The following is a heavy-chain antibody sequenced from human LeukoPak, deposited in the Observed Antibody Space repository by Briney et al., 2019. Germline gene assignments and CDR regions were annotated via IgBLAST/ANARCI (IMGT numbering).Heavy chain of an antibody. D-gene: IGHD3-22*01. Sequence: GGSLRLSCAASGFTFSSYSMNWVRQAPGKGLEWVSSISSSSSYIYYADSVKGRFIISRDNAKNSLYLQMNSLRAEDTVVYYCARVGVVVITTLDYWGQGTLVTVSS. J-gene: IGHJ4*02. V-gene: IGHV3-21*01. CDR3: ARVGVVVITTLDY. CDR2: ISSSSSYI. CDR1: GFTFSSYS.